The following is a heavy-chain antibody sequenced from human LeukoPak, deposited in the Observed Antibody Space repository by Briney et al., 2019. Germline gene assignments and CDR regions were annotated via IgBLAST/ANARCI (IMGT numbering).Heavy chain of an antibody. CDR1: GGTFSSCA. CDR2: IIPIFGTA. Sequence: SVKVSCKASGGTFSSCAISWVRQAPGQGLEWMGGIIPIFGTANYAQKFQGRVTITADESTSTAYMELSSLRSEDTAVYYCASFGRVGWSGEPRYYWYFDLWGRGTLVTVSS. CDR3: ASFGRVGWSGEPRYYWYFDL. J-gene: IGHJ2*01. V-gene: IGHV1-69*01. D-gene: IGHD3-3*01.